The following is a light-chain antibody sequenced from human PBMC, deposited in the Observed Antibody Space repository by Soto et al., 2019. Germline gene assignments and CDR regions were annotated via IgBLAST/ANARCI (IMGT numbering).Light chain of an antibody. CDR1: QSISSY. CDR2: AAS. CDR3: QQSYSTPWT. J-gene: IGKJ1*01. Sequence: IQMTQSPSSLSASAGDIATITGRASQSISSYLNWYQQKPEKAPKLLIYAASSLQSGVPSRFSGSGSWTDFTLTISSLQPEDFATYYCQQSYSTPWTFGQGTKVEIK. V-gene: IGKV1-39*01.